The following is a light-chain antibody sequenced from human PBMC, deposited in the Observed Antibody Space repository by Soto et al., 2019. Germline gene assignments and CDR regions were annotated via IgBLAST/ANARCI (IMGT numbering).Light chain of an antibody. V-gene: IGKV3-20*01. CDR1: QSVSRNY. J-gene: IGKJ2*01. CDR2: GAS. CDR3: QQYGSSPPYT. Sequence: EIVLTQSPGTLSLSPGERATLSCRASQSVSRNYTAWYQQKPGQAPRLVIYGASRRATGIPDRFSGSGSGTDFTLTISRLEPDDLAVYYCQQYGSSPPYTFGQGTKLEIK.